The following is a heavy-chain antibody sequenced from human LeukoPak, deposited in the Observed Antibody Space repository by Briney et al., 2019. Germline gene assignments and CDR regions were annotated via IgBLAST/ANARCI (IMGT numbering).Heavy chain of an antibody. Sequence: GASVKVSCKASGYTFTGYCIHWVRQAPGQGLEWMGWINPNGGGTNYAQKFQGRVTMTRDTSISTAYMELSRLRSDDTAVYYCARDVEMATMSFSFDYWGQGTLVTVSS. J-gene: IGHJ4*02. CDR2: INPNGGGT. V-gene: IGHV1-2*02. D-gene: IGHD5-24*01. CDR1: GYTFTGYC. CDR3: ARDVEMATMSFSFDY.